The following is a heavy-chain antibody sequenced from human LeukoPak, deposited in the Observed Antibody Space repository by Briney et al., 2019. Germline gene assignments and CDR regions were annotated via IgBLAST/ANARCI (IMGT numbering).Heavy chain of an antibody. CDR2: IDHSGSS. Sequence: SETLSLTCAVYGGSFSGYYWSWIRQPSGKGLEWIGHIDHSGSSNYNPSLESRLTMSLDTSRNQFSLRLTSVTAADTAVYYCARSVRHLILTGYYENYYYYMDVWDTGTTVTISS. V-gene: IGHV4-34*01. D-gene: IGHD3-9*01. J-gene: IGHJ6*03. CDR1: GGSFSGYY. CDR3: ARSVRHLILTGYYENYYYYMDV.